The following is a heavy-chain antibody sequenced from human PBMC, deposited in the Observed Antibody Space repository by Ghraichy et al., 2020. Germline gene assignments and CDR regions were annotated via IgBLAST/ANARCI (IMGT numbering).Heavy chain of an antibody. D-gene: IGHD1-26*01. J-gene: IGHJ4*02. CDR2: NNGSGST. CDR1: GASIDSFHW. Sequence: SETLSLTCAVSGASIDSFHWWCCVRQPPEKGLEWIGENNGSGSTYNKPTIKSRVTIEVDKSKNQFSLTLRSVTAADTAVDYCARDQTVGAYLDYWRQGTLVTGAS. CDR3: ARDQTVGAYLDY. V-gene: IGHV4-4*02.